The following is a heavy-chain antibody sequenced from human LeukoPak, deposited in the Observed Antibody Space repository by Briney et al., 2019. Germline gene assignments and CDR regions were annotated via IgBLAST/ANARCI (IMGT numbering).Heavy chain of an antibody. Sequence: PETLSLTCTVSGYSISSGYYWGWIRQPPGKGLEWIGSIYHSGSTYYNPSLKSRVTISVDTSKNQFSLKLSSVTAADTAVYYCARVRGYGDSQNYFDYWGQGTLVTVSS. CDR2: IYHSGST. CDR3: ARVRGYGDSQNYFDY. CDR1: GYSISSGYY. V-gene: IGHV4-38-2*02. J-gene: IGHJ4*02. D-gene: IGHD4-17*01.